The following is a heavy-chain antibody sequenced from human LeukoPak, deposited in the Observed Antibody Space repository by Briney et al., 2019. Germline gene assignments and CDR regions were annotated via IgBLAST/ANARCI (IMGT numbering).Heavy chain of an antibody. CDR2: ISSSSSYI. CDR1: GFTFSSYS. CDR3: ARDLRTDRDNYYDSSGYIGY. V-gene: IGHV3-21*01. Sequence: PGGSLRLSCAASGFTFSSYSMNWVRQAPGKGLEWVSSISSSSSYIYYADSVKGRFTISRDNAKNSLYLQMNSLRAEDTAVYYCARDLRTDRDNYYDSSGYIGYWGQGTLVTVSS. J-gene: IGHJ4*02. D-gene: IGHD3-22*01.